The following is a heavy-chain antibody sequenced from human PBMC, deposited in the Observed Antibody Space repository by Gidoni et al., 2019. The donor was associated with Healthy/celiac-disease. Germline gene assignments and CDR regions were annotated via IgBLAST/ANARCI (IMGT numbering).Heavy chain of an antibody. D-gene: IGHD3-3*01. CDR2: IYYSGST. V-gene: IGHV4-59*08. Sequence: YYWSWIRQPPGKGLEWIGYIYYSGSTNYNPSLKSRVTISVDTSKNQFSLKLSSVTAADTAVYYCARRGAPPYYDFWSGYYTDYYYYGMDVWGQGTTVTVSS. CDR3: ARRGAPPYYDFWSGYYTDYYYYGMDV. J-gene: IGHJ6*02. CDR1: YY.